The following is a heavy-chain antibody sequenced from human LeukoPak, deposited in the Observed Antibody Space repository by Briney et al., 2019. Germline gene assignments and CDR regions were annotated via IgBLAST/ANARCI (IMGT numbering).Heavy chain of an antibody. Sequence: ASVKVSCKASGGTFSSYAISWVRQAPGQGLEWMGWMNPNSGNTGYAQKFQGRVTMTRNTSISTAYMELSSLRSEDTAVYYCARGSPDYWGQGTLVTVSS. J-gene: IGHJ4*02. CDR1: GGTFSSYA. V-gene: IGHV1-8*02. CDR2: MNPNSGNT. CDR3: ARGSPDY.